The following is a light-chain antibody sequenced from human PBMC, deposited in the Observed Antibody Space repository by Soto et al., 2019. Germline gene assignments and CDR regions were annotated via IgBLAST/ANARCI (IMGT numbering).Light chain of an antibody. CDR3: LHDYNYPYT. V-gene: IGKV1-6*01. CDR1: QGIRND. J-gene: IGKJ2*01. Sequence: AIQMTQFRPSLSASVGDRVTITFRASQGIRNDLGGYQQKSGRAPKLLIFGASTLQRGVPSRFSGSGSGTDFPLTISSLQPEDFATYYCLHDYNYPYTFGQGTKVDI. CDR2: GAS.